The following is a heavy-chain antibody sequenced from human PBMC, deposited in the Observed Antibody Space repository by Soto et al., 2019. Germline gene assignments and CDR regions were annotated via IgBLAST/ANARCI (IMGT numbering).Heavy chain of an antibody. Sequence: QVQLVESGGGVVQPGRSLRLSCAASGFTFSSYAMHWVRQAPGKGLEWVAVISYDGSNKYYADSVKGRFTISRDNSKNPLYLQMNSLRAEDTAVYYCARAGGYSYGWLDYWGQGTLVTVSS. J-gene: IGHJ4*02. CDR3: ARAGGYSYGWLDY. CDR2: ISYDGSNK. V-gene: IGHV3-30-3*01. CDR1: GFTFSSYA. D-gene: IGHD5-18*01.